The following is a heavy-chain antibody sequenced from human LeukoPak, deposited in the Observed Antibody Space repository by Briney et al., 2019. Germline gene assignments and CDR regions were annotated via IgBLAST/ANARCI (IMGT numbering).Heavy chain of an antibody. CDR1: GFTFDDYA. Sequence: PGRSLRLSCAASGFTFDDYAMHWVRQAPGKGLEWVSGISWNGGSIGYADSVKGRFTISRDNAKNSLYLQMNSLRTEDMALYYCAKAGDGSDRTFDIWGQGTMVTVSS. CDR2: ISWNGGSI. D-gene: IGHD1-26*01. J-gene: IGHJ3*02. V-gene: IGHV3-9*03. CDR3: AKAGDGSDRTFDI.